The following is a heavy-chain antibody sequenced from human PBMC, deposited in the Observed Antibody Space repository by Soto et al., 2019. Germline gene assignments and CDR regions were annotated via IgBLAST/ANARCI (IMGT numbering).Heavy chain of an antibody. CDR1: GFTVSSNY. CDR2: FYTGGST. J-gene: IGHJ4*02. Sequence: EVQLVESGGGLVQPGGSLRLSCAVSGFTVSSNYMSWVRQAPGKGLEWVSIFYTGGSTYYSDSVKGRFTISRDNSKNTLYLQMNSLRDEDTAVYYCVSFGFCSGYSDYWGQGSRVTVSS. CDR3: VSFGFCSGYSDY. V-gene: IGHV3-66*01. D-gene: IGHD3-3*01.